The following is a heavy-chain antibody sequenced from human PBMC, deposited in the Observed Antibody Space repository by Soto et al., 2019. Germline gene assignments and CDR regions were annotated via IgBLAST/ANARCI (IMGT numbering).Heavy chain of an antibody. CDR2: IYPGDSDT. CDR3: ARHGSSAVVPATKTSYYYGMDV. J-gene: IGHJ6*02. V-gene: IGHV5-51*01. Sequence: GESLKISCKVSWYSFTSYWIGWVRQMPGKGLEWMGIIYPGDSDTRYSPSFQGQVTISADKSISTAYLQWSSLKASDTAMYYCARHGSSAVVPATKTSYYYGMDVWGQGHMVTVSX. D-gene: IGHD2-2*01. CDR1: WYSFTSYW.